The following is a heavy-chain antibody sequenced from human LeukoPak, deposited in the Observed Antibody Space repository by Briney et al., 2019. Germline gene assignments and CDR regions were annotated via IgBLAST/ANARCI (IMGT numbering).Heavy chain of an antibody. D-gene: IGHD2-15*01. CDR3: ARADCSGGSCYSGTHYYYYYMDV. Sequence: PSETLSLTCTVSGYSISSGYYWGWIRQPPGKGLEWIGSIYHSGSTYYNPSLKRRVTISVDTSKNQFSLKLSSVTAADTAVYYCARADCSGGSCYSGTHYYYYYMDVWGKGTTVTVSS. V-gene: IGHV4-38-2*02. CDR1: GYSISSGYY. J-gene: IGHJ6*03. CDR2: IYHSGST.